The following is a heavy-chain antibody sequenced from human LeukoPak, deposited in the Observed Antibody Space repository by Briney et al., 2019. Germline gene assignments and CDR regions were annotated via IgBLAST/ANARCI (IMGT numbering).Heavy chain of an antibody. D-gene: IGHD1-7*01. V-gene: IGHV3-13*01. CDR3: ARGVEGNYNWFDP. CDR2: IGTAGDT. J-gene: IGHJ5*02. Sequence: GGSLRLSCAASGFTFSSYDMHWVRQATGKGLEWVSAIGTAGDTYYPGSVKGRFTISRENAKNPLYLQMNSLRAGDTAVYYCARGVEGNYNWFDPWGQGTLVTVSS. CDR1: GFTFSSYD.